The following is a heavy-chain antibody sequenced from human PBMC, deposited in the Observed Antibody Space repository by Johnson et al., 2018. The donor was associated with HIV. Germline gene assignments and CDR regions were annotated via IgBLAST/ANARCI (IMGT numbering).Heavy chain of an antibody. V-gene: IGHV3-33*08. D-gene: IGHD1-26*01. CDR3: ARAEGSYYDRASWAFDI. CDR2: IRYDGSNK. CDR1: GFTFSSYG. J-gene: IGHJ3*02. Sequence: QVQLVESGGGVVQPGRSLRLSCAASGFTFSSYGMHWVRQAPGKGLEWVAFIRYDGSNKYYADSVKGRFTISRDNSKNTLYLQMNSLRAEDTAIYYCARAEGSYYDRASWAFDIWGQGTMVTVSS.